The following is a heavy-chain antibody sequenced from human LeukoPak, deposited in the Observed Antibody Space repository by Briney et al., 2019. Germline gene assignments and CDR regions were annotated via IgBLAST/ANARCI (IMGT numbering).Heavy chain of an antibody. Sequence: SESVSLTCTVSGGSISSHYWSWIRQPPGKGLEWIGYIYYSGSTKYNPSLKSRVTISVDTSKNQFSLKLSSVTAADAAVFYCARLHFDSGGYYHVFDYWGQGTLVTVSS. V-gene: IGHV4-59*11. CDR1: GGSISSHY. CDR2: IYYSGST. CDR3: ARLHFDSGGYYHVFDY. D-gene: IGHD3-22*01. J-gene: IGHJ4*02.